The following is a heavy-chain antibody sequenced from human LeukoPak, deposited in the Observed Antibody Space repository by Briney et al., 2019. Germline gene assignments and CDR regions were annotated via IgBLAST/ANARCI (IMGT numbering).Heavy chain of an antibody. V-gene: IGHV4-59*01. J-gene: IGHJ4*02. D-gene: IGHD2-2*01. CDR3: ARFVGYCSSTSCYGFDY. CDR1: GGSISSYY. CDR2: IYYSGST. Sequence: PSETLSLTCTVSGGSISSYYWSWIRQPPGKGLEWIGYIYYSGSTNYNPSLKSRVTISVDTSKNQFSLKLRSVTAADTAVYYCARFVGYCSSTSCYGFDYWGQGTLVTVSS.